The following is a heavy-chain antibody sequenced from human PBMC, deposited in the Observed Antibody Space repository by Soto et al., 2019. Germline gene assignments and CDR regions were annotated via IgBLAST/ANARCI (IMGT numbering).Heavy chain of an antibody. Sequence: LRLSCAASGFTFSSYAMSWVRQAPGKGLEWVSGIDGSGRNTYYADSVKGRFTISRDNSKNTLSVQMNGLRVEDTALYYCAKDGGSVCSGGTCYFQAPDYWGQGTLVTVSS. CDR1: GFTFSSYA. V-gene: IGHV3-23*01. J-gene: IGHJ4*02. CDR3: AKDGGSVCSGGTCYFQAPDY. D-gene: IGHD2-15*01. CDR2: IDGSGRNT.